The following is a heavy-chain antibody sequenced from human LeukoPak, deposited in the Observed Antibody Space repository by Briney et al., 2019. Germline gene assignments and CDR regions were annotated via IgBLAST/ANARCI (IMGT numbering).Heavy chain of an antibody. J-gene: IGHJ4*02. CDR2: ISYDGSNK. CDR1: GFTFSSYG. CDR3: ANLWDSSGYPNFGY. V-gene: IGHV3-30*18. D-gene: IGHD3-22*01. Sequence: PGRSLRLSCAASGFTFSSYGMHWVRQAPGKGLEWVAVISYDGSNKYYADSVKGRFTISRDNSKNTLYLQMNSLRAEDTAVYYCANLWDSSGYPNFGYWGQGTLVTVSS.